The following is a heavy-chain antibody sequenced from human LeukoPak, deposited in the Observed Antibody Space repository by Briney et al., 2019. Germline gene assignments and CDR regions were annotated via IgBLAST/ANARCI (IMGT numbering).Heavy chain of an antibody. Sequence: GGSLRLSCAASAFTFATYAMSWVRPAPGKGLERVSSISGSGGSTHYADSVRGRFTISRDNSKSTLYLQMNSLRAEDTAIYYCAKMPAYYYDSSGYAFHFDYWGQGTLVTVSS. J-gene: IGHJ4*02. CDR1: AFTFATYA. V-gene: IGHV3-23*01. D-gene: IGHD3-22*01. CDR3: AKMPAYYYDSSGYAFHFDY. CDR2: ISGSGGST.